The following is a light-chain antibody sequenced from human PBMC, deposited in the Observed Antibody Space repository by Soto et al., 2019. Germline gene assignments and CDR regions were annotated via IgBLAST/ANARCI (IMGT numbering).Light chain of an antibody. CDR3: QQYNNWPLS. CDR2: STF. CDR1: QTVNND. Sequence: EIVMTQSPATLSVSQGERATLSCRASQTVNNDLAWYQQKVGQAPRLLIYSTFNRATGVPARFSGSGSGTDFTLTISSLQSEVFAFYYCQQYNNWPLSFGGGTKVEIK. V-gene: IGKV3-15*01. J-gene: IGKJ4*01.